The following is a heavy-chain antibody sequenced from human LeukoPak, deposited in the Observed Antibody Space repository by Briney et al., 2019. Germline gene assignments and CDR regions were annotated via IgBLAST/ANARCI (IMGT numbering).Heavy chain of an antibody. Sequence: SVKVSCKASGDTFSSYAISWVRQAPGQGLEWMGGIIPIFGTTNYAQKFQGRVTITADKSTSTAYMELSSLRSEDTAVYYCASQRDGYIHFDYWGQGTLVTVSS. CDR2: IIPIFGTT. D-gene: IGHD5-24*01. CDR1: GDTFSSYA. CDR3: ASQRDGYIHFDY. V-gene: IGHV1-69*06. J-gene: IGHJ4*02.